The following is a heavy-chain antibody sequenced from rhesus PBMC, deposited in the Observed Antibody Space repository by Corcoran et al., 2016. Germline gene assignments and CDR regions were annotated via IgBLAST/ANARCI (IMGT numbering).Heavy chain of an antibody. CDR1: GGSIRSHF. Sequence: QLQLQESGPGLVKPSETLSLTCAFFGGSIRSHFWPWFRQAPGKGLEWVGRISVSKGNNDYNPSLKSRVLISTEPSKNQFSLTLVSVTAADTATYYCARASQGIGLNYWGQGFLVTVSS. J-gene: IGHJ4*01. CDR2: ISVSKGNN. V-gene: IGHV4-173*01. D-gene: IGHD6-13*01. CDR3: ARASQGIGLNY.